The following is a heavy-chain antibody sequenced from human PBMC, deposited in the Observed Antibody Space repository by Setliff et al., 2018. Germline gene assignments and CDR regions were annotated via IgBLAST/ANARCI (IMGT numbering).Heavy chain of an antibody. V-gene: IGHV4-30-4*01. Sequence: SETLSLTCTVSGASVTSFDYYWSWIRQPPGKGLEYIGHISHGVSTSYSPSLKSRLSISADTSKNQFSLKLTSVTAADTAVYYCRYWSGYYNNDYWGQGTLVTVSS. J-gene: IGHJ4*02. CDR1: GASVTSFDYY. D-gene: IGHD3-3*01. CDR2: ISHGVST. CDR3: RYWSGYYNNDY.